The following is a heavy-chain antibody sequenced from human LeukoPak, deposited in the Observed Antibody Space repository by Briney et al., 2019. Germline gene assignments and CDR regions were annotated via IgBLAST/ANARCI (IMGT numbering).Heavy chain of an antibody. J-gene: IGHJ4*02. V-gene: IGHV3-23*01. D-gene: IGHD4-23*01. CDR3: AKKNSGLNPFDH. Sequence: GGSLRLSCAASGFTFSTYAMSWVCQAPGKGLEWVSGISPSGGGTPYADSVKGRFTISRDNSKNTLYLQMNSLRAEDTAVYYCAKKNSGLNPFDHWGQGTLVTVSS. CDR1: GFTFSTYA. CDR2: ISPSGGGT.